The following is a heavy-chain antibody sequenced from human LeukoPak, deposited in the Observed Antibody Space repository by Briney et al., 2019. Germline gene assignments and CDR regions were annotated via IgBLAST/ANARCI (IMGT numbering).Heavy chain of an antibody. J-gene: IGHJ6*03. CDR2: IRSKAYGGTT. D-gene: IGHD2-2*01. V-gene: IGHV3-49*03. CDR1: GFTFGDYA. CDR3: TRDTLGYCSSTSCFGALDYYYMDV. Sequence: GGSLRLSCTASGFTFGDYAMSWFRQAPGKGLEWVGFIRSKAYGGTTEYAASVKGRFTISRDDSKSIAYLQMNSLKTEDTAVYYCTRDTLGYCSSTSCFGALDYYYMDVWGKGTTVTVTS.